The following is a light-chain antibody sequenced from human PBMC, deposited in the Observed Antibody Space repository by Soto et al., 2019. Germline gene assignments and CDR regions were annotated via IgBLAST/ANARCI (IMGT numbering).Light chain of an antibody. CDR2: GAF. J-gene: IGKJ2*01. CDR3: QQYDTSPPMYT. CDR1: QSVSSTN. V-gene: IGKV3-20*01. Sequence: EVVLTQSPGTLSLSPGERATLSCRASQSVSSTNLAWYQQKPGQAPRLLIYGAFSRATGIPDRFSGSGSGTDFTLTISRLEPEDFAVYYCQQYDTSPPMYTFGQGTRLEIK.